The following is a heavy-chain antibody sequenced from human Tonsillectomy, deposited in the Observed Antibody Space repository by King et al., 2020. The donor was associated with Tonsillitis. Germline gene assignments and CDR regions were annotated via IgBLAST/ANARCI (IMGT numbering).Heavy chain of an antibody. V-gene: IGHV3-53*02. D-gene: IGHD2-8*01. CDR2: IYSGGST. Sequence: VQLVETGGGLIQPGGSLRLSCAASGFTVSSNYMSWVRQAPGKGLERVSVIYSGGSTYYADSVEGRFTISRDNSKNTLYLQMNSLRAEDTAVYYCARDRCTNGVCPSDAFDIWGQGTMVTVSS. J-gene: IGHJ3*02. CDR1: GFTVSSNY. CDR3: ARDRCTNGVCPSDAFDI.